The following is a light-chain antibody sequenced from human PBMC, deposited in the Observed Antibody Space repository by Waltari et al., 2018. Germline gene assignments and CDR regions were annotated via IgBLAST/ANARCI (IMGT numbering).Light chain of an antibody. CDR2: DAS. Sequence: EIVLTQSPGTLSLSPGERATLPCRASQSVGRYLAWYQQKPGQAPRLLIYDASTRATGIPDRFSSSASGTDFSLTIKRLEPEDFTVYYCQKYVNLPATFGQGTKVEIK. CDR3: QKYVNLPAT. CDR1: QSVGRY. V-gene: IGKV3-20*01. J-gene: IGKJ1*01.